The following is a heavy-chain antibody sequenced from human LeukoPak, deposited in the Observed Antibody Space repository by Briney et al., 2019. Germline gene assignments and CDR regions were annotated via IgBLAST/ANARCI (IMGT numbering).Heavy chain of an antibody. CDR2: INSDGSIT. J-gene: IGHJ3*01. CDR3: AGGLSATGGG. V-gene: IGHV3-74*01. CDR1: GFTFSSYW. Sequence: GGSLRLSCADSGFTFSSYWMHWVRQAPGKGLVWVSRINSDGSITTYADSVKGRFTISRDNAKNTLYLQMNSLRAEDTAVYYCAGGLSATGGGWGQGTMVTVSS. D-gene: IGHD6-13*01.